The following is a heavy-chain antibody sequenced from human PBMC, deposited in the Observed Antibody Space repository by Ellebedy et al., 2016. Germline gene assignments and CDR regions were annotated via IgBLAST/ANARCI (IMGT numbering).Heavy chain of an antibody. CDR1: GLDFTTSN. V-gene: IGHV3-48*01. CDR3: ATENANPGFALDH. D-gene: IGHD1-1*01. CDR2: ISSDGAAV. J-gene: IGHJ4*02. Sequence: GGSLRLXXGVYGLDFTTSNMNWVRQAPGKGLEWISYISSDGAAVHYADSVKGRFTVSRDNSKNTLFLQLNSLRPEDSAVYYCATENANPGFALDHWGQGTVVTVSS.